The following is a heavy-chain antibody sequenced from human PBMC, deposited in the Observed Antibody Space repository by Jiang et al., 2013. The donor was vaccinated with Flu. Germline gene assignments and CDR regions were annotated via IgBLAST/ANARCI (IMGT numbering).Heavy chain of an antibody. V-gene: IGHV3-23*01. Sequence: VQLLESGGGLVQPGGSLRLSCAASGFTFSSYAMSWVRQAPGKGLEWVSAISGSGGSTYYADSVKGRFTISRDNSKNTLYLQMNSLRAEDTAVYYCAKDGRFLEWLEAPFDYWGQGTLVTVSS. CDR1: GFTFSSYA. D-gene: IGHD3-3*01. CDR3: AKDGRFLEWLEAPFDY. CDR2: ISGSGGST. J-gene: IGHJ4*02.